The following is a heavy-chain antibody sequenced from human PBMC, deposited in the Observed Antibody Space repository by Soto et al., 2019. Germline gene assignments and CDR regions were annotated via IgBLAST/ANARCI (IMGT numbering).Heavy chain of an antibody. J-gene: IGHJ6*02. CDR1: GFTFSSNW. CDR2: LNGEGTTT. V-gene: IGHV3-74*01. D-gene: IGHD2-15*01. Sequence: EVQLVESGGGLVQPGGSLRLSCEASGFTFSSNWMHWVRHVPGKGLVWVSRLNGEGTTTNYADSVKGRFTISRDNAKNTVYLQMSSLRAEDTAVYYCARGIRIYYAMDVWGQGTTVTVSS. CDR3: ARGIRIYYAMDV.